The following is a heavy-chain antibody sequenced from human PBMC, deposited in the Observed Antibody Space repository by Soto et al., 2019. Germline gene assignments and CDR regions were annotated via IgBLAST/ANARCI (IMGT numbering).Heavy chain of an antibody. CDR1: GFILSGYD. J-gene: IGHJ6*01. D-gene: IGHD3-22*01. V-gene: IGHV3-13*05. Sequence: GGSLRLSCVASGFILSGYDMHWVRQATGEGLEWVSAIGTAGDPYYSGSVKGRFTISRGNAENSVYLQMNSLRAGDTAVYYCARAGYDSSGYYFYAMDVWGPGTTVTVSS. CDR2: IGTAGDP. CDR3: ARAGYDSSGYYFYAMDV.